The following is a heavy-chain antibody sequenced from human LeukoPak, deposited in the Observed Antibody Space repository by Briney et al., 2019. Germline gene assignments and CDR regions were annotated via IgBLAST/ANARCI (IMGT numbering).Heavy chain of an antibody. CDR1: GGSISSSSYY. CDR2: IYYSGST. CDR3: ASLPYYYDSSGYYPWYFDY. J-gene: IGHJ4*02. V-gene: IGHV4-39*01. D-gene: IGHD3-22*01. Sequence: SETLSLTCTVSGGSISSSSYYWGWIRQPPGKGLEWIGSIYYSGSTYYNPSLKSRVTISVDTSKNQFSLKLSSVTAADTAVYYCASLPYYYDSSGYYPWYFDYWGQGTLVTVSS.